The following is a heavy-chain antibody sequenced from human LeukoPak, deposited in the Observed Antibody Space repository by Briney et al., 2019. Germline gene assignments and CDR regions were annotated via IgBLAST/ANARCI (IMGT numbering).Heavy chain of an antibody. CDR1: GFTFSSYS. CDR3: ARGDGYNPIDY. CDR2: ISSSSSYI. D-gene: IGHD5-24*01. J-gene: IGHJ4*02. V-gene: IGHV3-21*01. Sequence: GGALRLSCADSGFTFSSYSMNWVRQAPGKGLEWVSSISSSSSYIYYADSVKGRFTISRDNAKNSLYLQMNSLRAEDTAVYYCARGDGYNPIDYWGQGTLVTVSS.